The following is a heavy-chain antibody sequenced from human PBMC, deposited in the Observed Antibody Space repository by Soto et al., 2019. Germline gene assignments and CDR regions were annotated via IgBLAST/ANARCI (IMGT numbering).Heavy chain of an antibody. D-gene: IGHD6-13*01. V-gene: IGHV3-30-3*01. CDR3: ARAAAYFYHYYYAMDV. Sequence: QVQLVESGGGVVQPGKSLRLSCAASRFTFSSYAMDWVRQAPGKGLEWVAVISHVGSEKYYGDSVKGRFTISRDNPKNTVYLQMNSLRPEDTAVYYCARAAAYFYHYYYAMDVWGQGTAVTVSS. J-gene: IGHJ6*02. CDR2: ISHVGSEK. CDR1: RFTFSSYA.